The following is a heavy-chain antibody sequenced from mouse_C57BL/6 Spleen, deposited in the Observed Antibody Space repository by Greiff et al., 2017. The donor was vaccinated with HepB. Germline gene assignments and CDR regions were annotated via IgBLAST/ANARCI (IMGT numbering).Heavy chain of an antibody. V-gene: IGHV1-82*01. Sequence: QVQLQQSGPELVKPGASVKISCKASGYAFSSSWMNWVKQRPGKGLEWIGRIYPGDGDTNYNGKVKGKATLTADKSSSTAYMQLSSLTSEDSAVYFCARSNYGSSYFDYWGQGTTLTVSS. D-gene: IGHD1-1*01. CDR1: GYAFSSSW. CDR2: IYPGDGDT. CDR3: ARSNYGSSYFDY. J-gene: IGHJ2*01.